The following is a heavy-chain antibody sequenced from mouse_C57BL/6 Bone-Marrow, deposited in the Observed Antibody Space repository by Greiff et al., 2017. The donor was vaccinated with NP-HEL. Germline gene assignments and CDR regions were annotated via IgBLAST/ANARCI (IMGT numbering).Heavy chain of an antibody. CDR2: IRNKANGYTT. D-gene: IGHD2-4*01. CDR3: ARGYDYDGGSAWFAY. V-gene: IGHV7-3*01. CDR1: GFTFTDYY. Sequence: EVNVVESGGGLVQPGGSLSLSCAASGFTFTDYYMSWVRQPPGKALEWLGFIRNKANGYTTEYSASVKGRFTISRDNSQSILYLQMNALRAEDSATYYCARGYDYDGGSAWFAYWGQGTLVTVSA. J-gene: IGHJ3*01.